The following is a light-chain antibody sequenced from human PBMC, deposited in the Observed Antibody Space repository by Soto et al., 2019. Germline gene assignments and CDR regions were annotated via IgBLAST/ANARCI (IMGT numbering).Light chain of an antibody. CDR3: QQFSSYPLT. V-gene: IGKV3-15*01. CDR1: QSVSVN. Sequence: EIVMTQSPATLSVSPGERATLSCRASQSVSVNLAWYQQKPGQAPRLLIYGVSTRATGIPARFSGSESGTEFTLTISSLQSEDFAVYYCQQFSSYPLTFGGGTKVDI. J-gene: IGKJ4*01. CDR2: GVS.